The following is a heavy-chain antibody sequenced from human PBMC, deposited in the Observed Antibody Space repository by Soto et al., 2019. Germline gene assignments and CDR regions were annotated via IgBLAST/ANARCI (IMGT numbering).Heavy chain of an antibody. Sequence: SLRLSCAASGFTFSSYAMSWVRHAPGKGLEWVSSIYISGDRKYFADSVKVRFTISRDNSKNTLYLQMNSLGAEDTAVYYCAKGPISPYGMDVWGQGTTVTVSS. J-gene: IGHJ6*02. CDR1: GFTFSSYA. CDR3: AKGPISPYGMDV. CDR2: IYISGDRK. V-gene: IGHV3-23*01. D-gene: IGHD3-3*01.